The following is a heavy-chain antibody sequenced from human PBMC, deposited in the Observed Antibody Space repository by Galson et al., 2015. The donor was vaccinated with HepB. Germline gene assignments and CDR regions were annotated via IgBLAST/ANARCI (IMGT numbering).Heavy chain of an antibody. V-gene: IGHV1-2*02. CDR3: ARDLRYYYYYMDV. CDR2: INPHSGGT. Sequence: SVKVSCKASGYTFTDYFMHWVRQAPGQGLEWMGWINPHSGGTNYPQSFQGRVTMTRDTSIGTVYMELSGLRAEDTAVYYCARDLRYYYYYMDVWGKGTTVTVSS. CDR1: GYTFTDYF. J-gene: IGHJ6*03.